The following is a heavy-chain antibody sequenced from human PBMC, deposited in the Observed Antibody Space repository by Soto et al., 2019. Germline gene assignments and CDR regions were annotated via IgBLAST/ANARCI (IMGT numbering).Heavy chain of an antibody. CDR3: TRDHAPAEVRGVISHDY. CDR2: IRSKAYGGTT. Sequence: GGSLRLSCTASGFTFGDYAMSWFRQAPGKGLEWVGFIRSKAYGGTTEYAASVKGRFTISRDDSKSIAYLQMNSLKTEDTAVYYCTRDHAPAEVRGVISHDYWGQGTLVTVSS. CDR1: GFTFGDYA. D-gene: IGHD3-10*01. J-gene: IGHJ4*02. V-gene: IGHV3-49*03.